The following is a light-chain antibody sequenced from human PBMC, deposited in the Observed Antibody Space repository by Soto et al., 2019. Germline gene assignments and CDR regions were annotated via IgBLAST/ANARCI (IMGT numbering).Light chain of an antibody. CDR1: SSGIGAASD. Sequence: SVLTQPPSVSGAPGQTVTISCTGDSSGIGAASDVHWYQHRPGQAPKLLIYRSKNRPSGVPARFSASKSGSSASLAITGLQAEDEADYYCQSSVNSLSGSYVFGTGTKLTVL. V-gene: IGLV1-40*01. CDR3: QSSVNSLSGSYV. CDR2: RSK. J-gene: IGLJ1*01.